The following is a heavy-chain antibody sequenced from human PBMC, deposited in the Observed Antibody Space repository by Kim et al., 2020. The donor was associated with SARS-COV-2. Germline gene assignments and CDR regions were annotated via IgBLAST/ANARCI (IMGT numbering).Heavy chain of an antibody. J-gene: IGHJ4*02. V-gene: IGHV1-18*01. D-gene: IGHD1-1*01. CDR3: TRDDWKLLPEGY. CDR1: GYTFRNYG. Sequence: ASVKVSCKASGYTFRNYGIDWVRQAPGQGFEWMGSITPYYGNTNYAQKFQGRVTMTTDTSTNTVYMELTSLSPDDTAVYFCTRDDWKLLPEGYWGQGTLVTVSS. CDR2: ITPYYGNT.